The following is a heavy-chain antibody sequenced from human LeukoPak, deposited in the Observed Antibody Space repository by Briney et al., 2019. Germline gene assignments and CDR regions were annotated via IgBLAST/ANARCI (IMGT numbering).Heavy chain of an antibody. J-gene: IGHJ4*02. Sequence: GGSLRLSCAASGFTFSSYAMHWVRQAPGKGLEWVAVISYDGSNKYYADSVKGRFTISRDNSKNTLYLQMNSLRAEDTAVYYCARFWSSYFDYWGQGTLVTVSS. CDR3: ARFWSSYFDY. V-gene: IGHV3-30-3*01. CDR1: GFTFSSYA. D-gene: IGHD1-1*01. CDR2: ISYDGSNK.